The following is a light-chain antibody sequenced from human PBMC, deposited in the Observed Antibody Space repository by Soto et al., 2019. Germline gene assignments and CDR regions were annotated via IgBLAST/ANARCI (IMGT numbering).Light chain of an antibody. J-gene: IGKJ3*01. CDR2: AAS. V-gene: IGKV1-27*01. CDR3: QKYNGSPFT. CDR1: QDIHNF. Sequence: DIQMTQSPSSLSASVGDRVTITCRASQDIHNFLAWYQQKPGKVPRLLIYAASTLQSGVPSRFSGSGSGTDFTLTISSLQPEDVATYYCQKYNGSPFTFGPGTKVDIK.